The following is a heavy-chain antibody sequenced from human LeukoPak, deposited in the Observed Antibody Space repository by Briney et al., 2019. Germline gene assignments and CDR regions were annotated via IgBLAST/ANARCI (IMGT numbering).Heavy chain of an antibody. J-gene: IGHJ4*02. V-gene: IGHV1-69*04. CDR2: IIPILGIA. Sequence: SVKVSCKASGGTFSSYTISWVRQAPGQGLEWMGGIIPILGIANYAQKFQGRVTITADKSTSTAYMELSSLRSEDTAVYYCARDQDYYDSSGYPYYFDYWGQGTLVTVSS. CDR1: GGTFSSYT. CDR3: ARDQDYYDSSGYPYYFDY. D-gene: IGHD3-22*01.